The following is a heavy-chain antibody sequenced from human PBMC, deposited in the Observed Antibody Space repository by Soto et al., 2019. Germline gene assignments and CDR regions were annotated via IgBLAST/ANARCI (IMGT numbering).Heavy chain of an antibody. CDR2: ISSSSSYT. V-gene: IGHV3-11*06. J-gene: IGHJ6*02. D-gene: IGHD2-2*01. CDR1: GFTFSDYY. CDR3: ARFLGYCSSTSCYYYYGMDV. Sequence: PGESLKISCAASGFTFSDYYMSWIRQAPGKGLEWVSYISSSSSYTNYADSVKGRFTISRDNAKNSLYLQMNSLRAEDTAVYYCARFLGYCSSTSCYYYYGMDVWGQGTTVTVSS.